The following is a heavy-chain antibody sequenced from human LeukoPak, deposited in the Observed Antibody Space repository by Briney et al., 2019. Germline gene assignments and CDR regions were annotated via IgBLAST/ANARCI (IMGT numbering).Heavy chain of an antibody. Sequence: GGSLRLSCAASGFTFSNAWMSWVRQAPGKGLEWVGRIKSKTTGETTDFAAPVKGRFTISRDDSKNTLYLQMNSLKIEDAAVYYCTTCTGGSCYSDYWGQGTLVTVSS. CDR2: IKSKTTGETT. D-gene: IGHD2-15*01. J-gene: IGHJ4*02. CDR3: TTCTGGSCYSDY. CDR1: GFTFSNAW. V-gene: IGHV3-15*01.